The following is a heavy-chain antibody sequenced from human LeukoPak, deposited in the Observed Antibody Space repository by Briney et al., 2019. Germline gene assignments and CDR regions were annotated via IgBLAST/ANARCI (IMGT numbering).Heavy chain of an antibody. CDR3: ARGGGYDSSGYYNRFDY. J-gene: IGHJ4*02. Sequence: ASVKVSCKASAYTFTSYYMHWVRQAPGQGLEWMGIINPSGGSTSYAQKFQGRVTMTRDTSTSTVYMELSSLRSEDTAVYYCARGGGYDSSGYYNRFDYWGQGTLVTVSS. D-gene: IGHD3-22*01. V-gene: IGHV1-46*01. CDR1: AYTFTSYY. CDR2: INPSGGST.